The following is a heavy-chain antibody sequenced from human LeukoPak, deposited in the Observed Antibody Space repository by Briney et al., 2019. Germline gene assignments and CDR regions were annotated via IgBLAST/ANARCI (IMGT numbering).Heavy chain of an antibody. CDR1: GGSFSGYY. CDR3: ARGGIVAVTEFDY. V-gene: IGHV4-34*01. J-gene: IGHJ4*02. CDR2: INHSGST. D-gene: IGHD3-22*01. Sequence: SETLSLTCAVYGGSFSGYYWSWIRQPPGKGLEWIGEINHSGSTNYNPSLKSRVTISVDTSKNQFSLKLSSVTAADTAVYYCARGGIVAVTEFDYWGQGTLVTVSS.